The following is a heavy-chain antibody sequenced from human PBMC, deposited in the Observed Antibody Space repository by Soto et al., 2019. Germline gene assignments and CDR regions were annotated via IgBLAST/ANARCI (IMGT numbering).Heavy chain of an antibody. V-gene: IGHV5-51*01. Sequence: TGESLKISCKGSGYSFTSYWIGWVRQMPGKGLEWMGIIYPGDSDTRYSPSFQGQVTISADKSISTAYLQWSSLKASDTAMYYCARSYYDSRAPFYYFDYWGQGTLVTVSS. J-gene: IGHJ4*02. CDR3: ARSYYDSRAPFYYFDY. CDR2: IYPGDSDT. D-gene: IGHD3-22*01. CDR1: GYSFTSYW.